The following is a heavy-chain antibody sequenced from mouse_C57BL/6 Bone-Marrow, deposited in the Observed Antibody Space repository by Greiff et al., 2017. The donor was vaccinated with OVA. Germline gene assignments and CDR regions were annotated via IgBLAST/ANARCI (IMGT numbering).Heavy chain of an antibody. J-gene: IGHJ4*01. V-gene: IGHV1-18*01. CDR3: ARGLMPYGMDY. CDR2: INPNNGGT. D-gene: IGHD1-3*01. Sequence: EVKLMESGPELVKPGASVKIPCKASGYTFTDYNMDWVKQSHGKRLEWIGVINPNNGGTNYNQKFKGKATLTVDKSSSTAYMELRSLTSEDTAVYYCARGLMPYGMDYWGQGTSVTVSS. CDR1: GYTFTDYN.